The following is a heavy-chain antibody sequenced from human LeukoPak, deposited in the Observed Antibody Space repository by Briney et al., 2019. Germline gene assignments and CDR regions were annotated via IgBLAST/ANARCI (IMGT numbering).Heavy chain of an antibody. Sequence: SEALSVTCIVSGGSISSYYWRWIRQPAGKGLEWIGRIYTSGSTNYNPPLKSRVTISVDTSKNQFSLKLSSVTAADTAVYYCARVLAGIAAAGPYYYMDVWGKGTTVTVSS. CDR1: GGSISSYY. CDR3: ARVLAGIAAAGPYYYMDV. V-gene: IGHV4-4*07. CDR2: IYTSGST. J-gene: IGHJ6*03. D-gene: IGHD6-13*01.